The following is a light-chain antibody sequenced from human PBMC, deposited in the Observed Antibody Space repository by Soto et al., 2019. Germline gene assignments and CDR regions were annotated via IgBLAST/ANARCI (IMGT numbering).Light chain of an antibody. CDR1: QSISNY. J-gene: IGKJ1*01. V-gene: IGKV1-39*01. Sequence: DIQMTQSPSSLSASVGDRVTITCRASQSISNYLNWYQQTSGKAPNLLIYAASTLQGGVPSRFSGRRSGTDFTLTISSLQPEDFATYYCQQTYSIPWTFGQGTKVEFK. CDR3: QQTYSIPWT. CDR2: AAS.